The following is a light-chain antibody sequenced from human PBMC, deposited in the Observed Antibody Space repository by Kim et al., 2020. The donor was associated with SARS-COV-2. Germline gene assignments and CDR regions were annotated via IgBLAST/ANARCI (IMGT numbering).Light chain of an antibody. CDR2: DVS. CDR1: SSDVGIYNF. J-gene: IGLJ2*01. CDR3: SSYTGSDTLV. V-gene: IGLV2-14*04. Sequence: HPITTSGTGSSSDVGIYNFVSWYQQLPGKAPKLMIYDVSNRPSRFSKRFSGSKSGNTASLTISGLQAEDEADYYCSSYTGSDTLVFGGGTQLTVL.